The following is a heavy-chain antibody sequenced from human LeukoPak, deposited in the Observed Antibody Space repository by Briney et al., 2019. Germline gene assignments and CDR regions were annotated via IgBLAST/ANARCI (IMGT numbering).Heavy chain of an antibody. D-gene: IGHD6-13*01. CDR2: IYHSGST. CDR3: ARGYRIAAAGTLDY. Sequence: SETLSLTCAVSGGSISSSNWWSWVRQPPGKGLEWIGEIYHSGSTNYNPSLKSRVTISVDKSKNQFSLKLSSVTAADTAVYYCARGYRIAAAGTLDYWGQGTLVTVSS. J-gene: IGHJ4*02. CDR1: GGSISSSNW. V-gene: IGHV4-4*02.